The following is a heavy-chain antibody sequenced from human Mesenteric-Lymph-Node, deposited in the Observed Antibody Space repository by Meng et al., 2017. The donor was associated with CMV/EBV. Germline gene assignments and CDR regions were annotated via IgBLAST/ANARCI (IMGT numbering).Heavy chain of an antibody. J-gene: IGHJ4*02. CDR2: IDSDGSTT. CDR1: GFPFSSYW. Sequence: GESLKISCAVSGFPFSSYWMHWVRQAPGEGLVWVARIDSDGSTTNYADSVRGRFTISRDNAKNTLYLQMNSLRAEDTAVYYCARYCSSTSCYKGGWDYWGQGTLVTVSS. CDR3: ARYCSSTSCYKGGWDY. D-gene: IGHD2-2*02. V-gene: IGHV3-74*01.